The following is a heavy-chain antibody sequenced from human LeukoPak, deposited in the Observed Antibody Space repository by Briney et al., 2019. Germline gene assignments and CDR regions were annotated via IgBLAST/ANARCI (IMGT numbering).Heavy chain of an antibody. CDR2: IYSGGNT. CDR3: ARDYVWGSYRFHDAFDI. J-gene: IGHJ3*02. V-gene: IGHV3-53*01. CDR1: GFTVSNHY. Sequence: PGGSLRLSCAASGFTVSNHYMNWVRQAPGKGQEWVSVIYSGGNTYYADSVKGRFTISRDNSKNTLYLQMNSLRAEDTAVYYCARDYVWGSYRFHDAFDIWGQGTMVTVSS. D-gene: IGHD3-16*02.